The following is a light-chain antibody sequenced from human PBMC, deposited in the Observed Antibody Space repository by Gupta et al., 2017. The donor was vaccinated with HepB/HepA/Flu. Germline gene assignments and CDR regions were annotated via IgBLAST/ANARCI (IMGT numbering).Light chain of an antibody. CDR3: QVWDSSTAV. J-gene: IGLJ1*01. V-gene: IGLV3-9*01. Sequence: SYELTQPHSISVALGQTARIICGGNKIGNKNVHWYQQKPCQAPILIIYRDGNRPSGIPERYSGSNSGSTATLTISSAQAGDEADFYCQVWDSSTAVFGTGTKVTVL. CDR1: KIGNKN. CDR2: RDG.